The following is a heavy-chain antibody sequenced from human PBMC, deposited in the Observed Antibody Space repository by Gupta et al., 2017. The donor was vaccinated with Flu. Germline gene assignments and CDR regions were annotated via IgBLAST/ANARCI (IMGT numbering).Heavy chain of an antibody. Sequence: YWMHWVRQVPGQGLVWVSRINNDGSSTNYADSGKGRFTISRGNAKNTLYMQMSSLRAEDTAVYYCASMVDAQDQYYGMDIGGQGTTVTVSS. V-gene: IGHV3-74*01. CDR2: INNDGSST. D-gene: IGHD2-8*01. CDR1: YW. J-gene: IGHJ6*02. CDR3: ASMVDAQDQYYGMDI.